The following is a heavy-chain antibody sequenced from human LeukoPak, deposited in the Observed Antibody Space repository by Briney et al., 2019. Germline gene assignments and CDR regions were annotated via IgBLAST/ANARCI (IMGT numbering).Heavy chain of an antibody. V-gene: IGHV1-3*01. CDR1: GYTFTSYA. D-gene: IGHD3-22*01. CDR3: AREAQTYYYDSSGYSFDY. J-gene: IGHJ4*02. Sequence: ASVKVSCKASGYTFTSYAMHWVRQAPGQRLEWMGWINAGNGNTKYSQKFQGRVTITRDTSASTAYMELSSLRSDDTAVYYCAREAQTYYYDSSGYSFDYWGQGTLVTVSS. CDR2: INAGNGNT.